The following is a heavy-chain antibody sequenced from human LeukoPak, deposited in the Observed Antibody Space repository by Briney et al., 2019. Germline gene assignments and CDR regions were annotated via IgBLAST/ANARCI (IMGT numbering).Heavy chain of an antibody. J-gene: IGHJ4*02. D-gene: IGHD2-21*02. CDR3: ARGRGAYCGGDCSYFDY. Sequence: ASVKVSCKASGYTFTSYDINWVRQATGQGPEWMGWMNLNSGNTGYAQKFQGRVTMTRNTSISTAYMELSSLRSEDTAVYYCARGRGAYCGGDCSYFDYWGQGTLVTVSS. CDR2: MNLNSGNT. V-gene: IGHV1-8*01. CDR1: GYTFTSYD.